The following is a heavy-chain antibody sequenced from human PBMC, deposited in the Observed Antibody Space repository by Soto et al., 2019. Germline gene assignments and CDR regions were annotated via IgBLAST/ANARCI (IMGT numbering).Heavy chain of an antibody. V-gene: IGHV4-39*01. D-gene: IGHD3-3*01. CDR1: GGSISSSSYY. J-gene: IGHJ6*02. CDR3: ARRYDFWSGYGPGQESYYYYYGMDV. CDR2: IYYSGST. Sequence: ETLSLTCTVSGGSISSSSYYWGWIRQPPGKGLEWIGSIYYSGSTYYNPSLKSRVTISVDTSKNQFSLKLSSVTAADTAVYYCARRYDFWSGYGPGQESYYYYYGMDVWGQGTTVTVSS.